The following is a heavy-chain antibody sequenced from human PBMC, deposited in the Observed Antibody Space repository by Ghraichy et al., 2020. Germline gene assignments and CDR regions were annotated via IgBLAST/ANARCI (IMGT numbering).Heavy chain of an antibody. D-gene: IGHD3-22*01. V-gene: IGHV4-30-2*01. CDR1: GGSISSGGYS. J-gene: IGHJ4*02. CDR2: IYHSGST. CDR3: ARGDGYDSSGYFDY. Sequence: SETLSLTCAVSGGSISSGGYSWSWIRQPPGKGLEWIGYIYHSGSTYYNPSLKSRVTISVDRSKNQFSLKLSSVTAADTAVYYCARGDGYDSSGYFDYWGQGTLVTVSS.